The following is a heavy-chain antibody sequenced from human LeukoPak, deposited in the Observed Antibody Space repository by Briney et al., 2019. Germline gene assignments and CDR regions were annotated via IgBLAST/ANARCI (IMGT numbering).Heavy chain of an antibody. Sequence: PSETLSLTCTVSGGSLSSYYWNWIRQPAGKGLEWIGRIYTSGSTNYNPSLKSRVTMSVDTSKNQFSLKLSSVTAADTAVYYCARDKSRTYGSADAFDIWGQGTMVTVS. D-gene: IGHD3-10*01. J-gene: IGHJ3*02. CDR2: IYTSGST. CDR1: GGSLSSYY. V-gene: IGHV4-4*07. CDR3: ARDKSRTYGSADAFDI.